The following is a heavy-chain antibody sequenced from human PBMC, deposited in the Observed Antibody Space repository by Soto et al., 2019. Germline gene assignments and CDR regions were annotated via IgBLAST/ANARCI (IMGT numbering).Heavy chain of an antibody. D-gene: IGHD6-19*01. J-gene: IGHJ3*02. CDR2: ISSSTNYI. CDR3: ARVFRQWLTGSDAFDI. V-gene: IGHV3-21*01. Sequence: GGSLRLSCAASGFTFSSYSMDWVRQAPGKGLERVSSISSSTNYIYYADSVEGRFTISRDNAKNSLFLQMNSLRPEDTAVYYCARVFRQWLTGSDAFDIWGQGTMVTVSS. CDR1: GFTFSSYS.